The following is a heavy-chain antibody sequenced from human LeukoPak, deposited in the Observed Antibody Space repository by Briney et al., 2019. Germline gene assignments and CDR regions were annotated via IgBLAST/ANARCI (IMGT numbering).Heavy chain of an antibody. J-gene: IGHJ4*02. CDR2: IYYSGST. CDR3: VRQTYGSGSYYNLDC. CDR1: GGSISSSTHY. D-gene: IGHD3-10*01. V-gene: IGHV4-39*01. Sequence: SSETLSLTCTVSGGSISSSTHYWGWIRQPPGKGLEWIGTIYYSGSTYYNPSLKSRATISVDTSKNQFSLRLVSVTAADTAVYYCVRQTYGSGSYYNLDCWGQGTLVTVSS.